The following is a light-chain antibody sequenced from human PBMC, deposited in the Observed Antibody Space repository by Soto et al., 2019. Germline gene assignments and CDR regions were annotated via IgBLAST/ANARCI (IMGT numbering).Light chain of an antibody. CDR2: EVS. CDR3: SSYGGSNTVV. CDR1: SSDVGGYNY. J-gene: IGLJ2*01. V-gene: IGLV2-8*01. Sequence: QSALTQPPSASGSPGQSVTISCTGSSSDVGGYNYVSWYQQHPGKAPKLMIYEVSKRPSGVPDRLSGSKSGNTASLTVSGLQAEDEADYYGSSYGGSNTVVFGVGTQLTVL.